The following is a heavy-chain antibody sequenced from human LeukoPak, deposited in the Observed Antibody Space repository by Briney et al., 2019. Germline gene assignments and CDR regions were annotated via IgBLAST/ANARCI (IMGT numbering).Heavy chain of an antibody. CDR1: GFTFSNAW. V-gene: IGHV3-15*01. J-gene: IGHJ6*02. CDR2: IKSKTEGGTT. CDR3: TTYYGVYYGMDV. Sequence: GGSLRLSCAASGFTFSNAWMSWVRQAPGQGLEWVGRIKSKTEGGTTDYAAPVKGRFTISRDDSKNTLYLHMNSLKTEDTAVYYCTTYYGVYYGMDVWGQGTTVTVSS. D-gene: IGHD1-26*01.